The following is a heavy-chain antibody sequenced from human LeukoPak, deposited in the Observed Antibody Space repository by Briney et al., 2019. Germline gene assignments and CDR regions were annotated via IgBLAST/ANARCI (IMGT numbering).Heavy chain of an antibody. D-gene: IGHD4-11*01. J-gene: IGHJ4*02. CDR1: GFTFSSYA. CDR2: ISGSGGST. Sequence: GGSLRLSCAAAGFTFSSYAMSWVRQAPGKGLEWVSAISGSGGSTYYADSVKGRFTISRDNSKNTLYLQMNSLRAEDTAVYYCAKNLRGKLYSNYNFDYWGQGTLVTVSS. CDR3: AKNLRGKLYSNYNFDY. V-gene: IGHV3-23*01.